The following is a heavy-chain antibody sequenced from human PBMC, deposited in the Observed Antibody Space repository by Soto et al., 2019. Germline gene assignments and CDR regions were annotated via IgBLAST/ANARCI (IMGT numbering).Heavy chain of an antibody. V-gene: IGHV1-69*12. CDR1: GGTFRRYA. Sequence: QVQLVQSGAEVKKPGSSVKVSCKASGGTFRRYAISWVRQAPGQGLEWMGGIIPIFGTTNYAQKFQGRLTIAADDSTSTAYMELSSLRSEDTAVYYCAWGVAADYGDLPWFDPLGQGTLVTVSS. CDR2: IIPIFGTT. J-gene: IGHJ5*02. CDR3: AWGVAADYGDLPWFDP. D-gene: IGHD4-17*01.